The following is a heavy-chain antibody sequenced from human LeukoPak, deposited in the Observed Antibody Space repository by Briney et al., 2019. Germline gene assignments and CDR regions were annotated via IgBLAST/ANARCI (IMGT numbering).Heavy chain of an antibody. CDR1: GYTFTGYY. V-gene: IGHV1-2*06. Sequence: ASVKVSCKASGYTFTGYYMHWVRQAPGQGLEWMGRINPNSGGTSYAQKFQGRVTMTRDTSISTAYMELSRLRSDDTAVYYCASSIVVVPAAMGYWGQGTLVTVSS. CDR3: ASSIVVVPAAMGY. CDR2: INPNSGGT. J-gene: IGHJ4*02. D-gene: IGHD2-2*01.